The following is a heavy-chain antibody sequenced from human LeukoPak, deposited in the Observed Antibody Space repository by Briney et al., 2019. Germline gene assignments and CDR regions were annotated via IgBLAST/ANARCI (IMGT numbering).Heavy chain of an antibody. Sequence: GGSLRLSCAASGFTFSSYAMHWVRQATGKGLEWVSAIGTAGDTYYPGSVKGRFTISRENAKNSLYLQMNSLRAGDTAVYYCARGLRHDFWSGYYLYYYYGMDVWGQGTTVTVS. CDR2: IGTAGDT. V-gene: IGHV3-13*01. CDR3: ARGLRHDFWSGYYLYYYYGMDV. CDR1: GFTFSSYA. J-gene: IGHJ6*02. D-gene: IGHD3-3*01.